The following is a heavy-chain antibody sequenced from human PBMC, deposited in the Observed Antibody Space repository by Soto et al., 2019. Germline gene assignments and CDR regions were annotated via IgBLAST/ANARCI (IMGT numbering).Heavy chain of an antibody. J-gene: IGHJ4*02. CDR1: GFTFSSYG. CDR3: AKEEWPGFDY. CDR2: ISGSGGST. D-gene: IGHD3-3*01. V-gene: IGHV3-23*01. Sequence: GGSLRLACAASGFTFSSYGMSWVRQAPGKGLEWVSDISGSGGSTYYADSVKGRFTVSRDNSKNTLYLQMNSLRAEDTAVYYCAKEEWPGFDYWAQRTLVTVSS.